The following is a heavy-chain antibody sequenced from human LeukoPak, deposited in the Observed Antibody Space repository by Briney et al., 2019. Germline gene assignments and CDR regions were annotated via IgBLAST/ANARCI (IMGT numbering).Heavy chain of an antibody. CDR2: IYYSGST. D-gene: IGHD3-10*01. Sequence: PSETLSLTCAVSGGSISSSSYYWGWIRQPPGKGLEWIGSIYYSGSTYYNPSLKSRVTISVDTSKNQFSLRLSSVTAADTAVYYCARSSGFGNDAFDIWGQGTMVTVSS. CDR3: ARSSGFGNDAFDI. J-gene: IGHJ3*02. V-gene: IGHV4-39*01. CDR1: GGSISSSSYY.